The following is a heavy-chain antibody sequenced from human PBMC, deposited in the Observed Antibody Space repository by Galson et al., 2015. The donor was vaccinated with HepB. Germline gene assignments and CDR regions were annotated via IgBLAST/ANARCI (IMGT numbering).Heavy chain of an antibody. Sequence: SLRLSCAASGFTFDHYWIHWVRQAPGKGLMWVSRINADGSDTGYADSAEGRFTISGDNAKSVLYLQMDSLTVADTAVYYCARDSGGYPFDYWGQGTLVTVSS. CDR3: ARDSGGYPFDY. CDR2: INADGSDT. D-gene: IGHD1-26*01. V-gene: IGHV3-74*01. CDR1: GFTFDHYW. J-gene: IGHJ4*02.